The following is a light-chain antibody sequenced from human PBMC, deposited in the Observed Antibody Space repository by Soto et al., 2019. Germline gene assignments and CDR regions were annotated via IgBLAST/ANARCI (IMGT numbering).Light chain of an antibody. CDR3: TSYAGGNHV. CDR2: EVN. J-gene: IGLJ1*01. V-gene: IGLV2-8*01. Sequence: QSALTQPPSASGSPGQSVTISCTGTSSDVGGYNYVSWYQQHPGKVPKLMVYEVNKRHSGVPDRFSGSKSGNTASLTVSGLQTEDEADYYCTSYAGGNHVFGTGTKVTVL. CDR1: SSDVGGYNY.